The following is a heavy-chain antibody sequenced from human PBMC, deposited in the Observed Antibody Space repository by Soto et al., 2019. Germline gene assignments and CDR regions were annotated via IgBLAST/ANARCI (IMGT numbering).Heavy chain of an antibody. Sequence: GASVKVSCKASGYTFTTYYIHWVRQAPGQGLEWMGIIDPSGGRTNYAQKLQGRVTMTRDTSTRTVKMELSSLRSEDTAVYYCARDRDCSSINCPGGRFDYWGQGTLVTVSS. CDR3: ARDRDCSSINCPGGRFDY. J-gene: IGHJ4*02. CDR1: GYTFTTYY. D-gene: IGHD2-2*01. CDR2: IDPSGGRT. V-gene: IGHV1-46*01.